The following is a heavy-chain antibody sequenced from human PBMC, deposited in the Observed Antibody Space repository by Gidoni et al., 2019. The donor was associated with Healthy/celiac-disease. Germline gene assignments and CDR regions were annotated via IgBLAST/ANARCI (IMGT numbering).Heavy chain of an antibody. V-gene: IGHV3-7*03. CDR1: GFTFSHQW. Sequence: EVQLLEAGRGLVQPGGSLRLSCAASGFTFSHQWMDWVRQAPGKGLEWVANINQDGSERYYVDSVKGRFTISRDNAQNSLFLQMNSLRAEDRAVYYCSVSLNSWGQGTLVTVSS. CDR3: SVSLNS. D-gene: IGHD2-2*01. J-gene: IGHJ4*02. CDR2: INQDGSER.